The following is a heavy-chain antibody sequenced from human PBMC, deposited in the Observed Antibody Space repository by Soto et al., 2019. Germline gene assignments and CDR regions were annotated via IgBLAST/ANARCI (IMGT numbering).Heavy chain of an antibody. J-gene: IGHJ4*02. Sequence: SETLSLTCTVSGGSVSNCNYYWGWIRQSPGKGLEWIGSVYYRGRSYSKSSVKSRITISVDTSKNQFSLNLNSVTASDTAVYYCVSQTNTGITQAYFDDWGPGALVTVSS. CDR2: VYYRGRS. D-gene: IGHD2-2*02. CDR3: VSQTNTGITQAYFDD. CDR1: GGSVSNCNYY. V-gene: IGHV4-39*01.